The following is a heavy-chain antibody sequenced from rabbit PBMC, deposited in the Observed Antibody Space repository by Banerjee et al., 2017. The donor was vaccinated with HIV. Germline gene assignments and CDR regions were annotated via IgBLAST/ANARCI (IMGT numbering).Heavy chain of an antibody. Sequence: QLKESGGGLVQPGGSLTLSCKASGFDFSRYFLSWVRQAPGKGLEWIGIIYVAKGSTDYASWVNGRFTISSDNAQNTVDLQMNSLTAADTATYFCARDDASSSGYYDFNLWGQGTLVTVS. D-gene: IGHD1-1*01. CDR2: IYVAKGST. CDR1: GFDFSRYF. CDR3: ARDDASSSGYYDFNL. J-gene: IGHJ4*01. V-gene: IGHV1S7*01.